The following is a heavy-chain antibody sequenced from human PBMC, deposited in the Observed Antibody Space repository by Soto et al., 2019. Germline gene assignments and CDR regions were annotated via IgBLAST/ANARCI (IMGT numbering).Heavy chain of an antibody. CDR1: GFTFSSYG. J-gene: IGHJ6*02. CDR3: AKCDYYDSSQSHGMDV. D-gene: IGHD3-22*01. Sequence: QVQLVESGGGVVQPGRSLRLSCAASGFTFSSYGMHWVRQAPGKGLEWVAVISYDGSNKYYADSVKGRFTISRDNSKNTLYLQMNSVRAEDTAVYYCAKCDYYDSSQSHGMDVWGQGTTVTVSS. CDR2: ISYDGSNK. V-gene: IGHV3-30*18.